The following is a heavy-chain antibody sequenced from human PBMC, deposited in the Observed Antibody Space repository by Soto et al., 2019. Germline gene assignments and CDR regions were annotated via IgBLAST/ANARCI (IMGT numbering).Heavy chain of an antibody. V-gene: IGHV3-30*03. CDR2: LSYEGSNK. J-gene: IGHJ4*02. D-gene: IGHD3-10*01. CDR1: GFPLTPIA. CDR3: VGGQYYFDY. Sequence: QVQLVESGGGVFRLGGPRDSPVPASGFPLTPIARTWFAEGPGRGLEGVAVLSYEGSNKYYADSVKGRFTISRDNSKNTLYLQMNSLRPEDTALYYCVGGQYYFDYRGQGTLVTVSS.